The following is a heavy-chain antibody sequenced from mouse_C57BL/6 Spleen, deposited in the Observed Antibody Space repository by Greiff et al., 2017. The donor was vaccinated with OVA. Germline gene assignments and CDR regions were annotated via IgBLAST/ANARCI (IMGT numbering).Heavy chain of an antibody. D-gene: IGHD2-1*01. CDR3: ARQGTGNYLYAMDY. V-gene: IGHV5-12*01. CDR1: GFTFSDYY. Sequence: DVMLVESGGGLVQPGGSLKLSCAASGFTFSDYYMYWVRQTPEKRLEWVAYISNGGGSTYYPDTVKGRFTISRDNAKNTLYLQMSRLKSEDTATYYCARQGTGNYLYAMDYWGQGTSVTVSS. CDR2: ISNGGGST. J-gene: IGHJ4*01.